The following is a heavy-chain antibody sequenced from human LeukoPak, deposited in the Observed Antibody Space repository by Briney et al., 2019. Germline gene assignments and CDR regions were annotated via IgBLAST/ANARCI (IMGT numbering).Heavy chain of an antibody. J-gene: IGHJ4*02. CDR3: ARIRQGYYDSSGLDY. Sequence: SGPTLVKPPQTLTLTCTFSGFSLSTSGMCVSWIRQPPGKALEWLALIDWDDDKYYSTSLKTRLTISKDTSKNQVVLTMTNMDPVDTATYYCARIRQGYYDSSGLDYWGQGTLVTVSS. V-gene: IGHV2-70*01. CDR1: GFSLSTSGMC. D-gene: IGHD3-22*01. CDR2: IDWDDDK.